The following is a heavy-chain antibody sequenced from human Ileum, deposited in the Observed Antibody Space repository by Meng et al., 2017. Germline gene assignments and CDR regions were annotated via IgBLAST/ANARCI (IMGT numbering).Heavy chain of an antibody. CDR3: ARTRTNRLGMDV. CDR1: GVSISTTDYW. Sequence: SETLSLTCTVSGVSISTTDYWWDWIRQPPGKELEWIGSIHYSGDTYNNPSLKSRVTISVDTSKNNISLKLNSVTAADTAVYYCARTRTNRLGMDVWGQGTKVTVS. CDR2: IHYSGDT. J-gene: IGHJ6*02. V-gene: IGHV4-39*07. D-gene: IGHD1-14*01.